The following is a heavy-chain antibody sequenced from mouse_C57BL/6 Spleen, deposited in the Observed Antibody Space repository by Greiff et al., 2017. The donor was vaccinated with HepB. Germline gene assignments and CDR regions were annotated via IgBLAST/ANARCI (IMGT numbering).Heavy chain of an antibody. CDR1: GYTFTSYT. CDR2: INPSSGYT. J-gene: IGHJ4*01. Sequence: VQLQQSGAELARPGASVKMSCKASGYTFTSYTMHWVKQRPGQGLEWIGYINPSSGYTKYNQKFKDKATLTADKSSSTAYMQLSSLTSEDSAVYYCASYYYGSSYGYAMDYWGQGTSVTVSS. CDR3: ASYYYGSSYGYAMDY. V-gene: IGHV1-4*01. D-gene: IGHD1-1*01.